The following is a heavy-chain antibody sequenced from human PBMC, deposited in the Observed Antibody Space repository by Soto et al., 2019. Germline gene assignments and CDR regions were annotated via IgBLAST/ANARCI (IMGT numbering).Heavy chain of an antibody. V-gene: IGHV1-69*13. CDR2: IFAMFGSP. CDR1: GDTFTIYT. D-gene: IGHD2-21*01. J-gene: IGHJ4*02. Sequence: ASVKVSCKASGDTFTIYTFNWVRQAPGQGLEWMGGIFAMFGSPHNAEKFQHRLTITADDSTTTVYMELSDLRSEDTAVYYCATNRSPVFLDSWGQGTLVTVSS. CDR3: ATNRSPVFLDS.